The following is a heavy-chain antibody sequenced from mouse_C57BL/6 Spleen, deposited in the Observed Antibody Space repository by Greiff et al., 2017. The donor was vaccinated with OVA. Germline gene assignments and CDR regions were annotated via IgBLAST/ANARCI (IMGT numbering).Heavy chain of an antibody. CDR3: AKTTPPYYGSSYDYAMDY. Sequence: VKLMESGPGLVQPSQSLSITCTVSGFSLTSYGVHWVRQSPGKGLEWLGVIWRGGSTEYNAAFMSRLSITKDNSKSQVFFKMNSLQADDTDIYYCAKTTPPYYGSSYDYAMDYWGQGTSVTVSS. J-gene: IGHJ4*01. D-gene: IGHD1-1*01. CDR2: IWRGGST. CDR1: GFSLTSYG. V-gene: IGHV2-5*01.